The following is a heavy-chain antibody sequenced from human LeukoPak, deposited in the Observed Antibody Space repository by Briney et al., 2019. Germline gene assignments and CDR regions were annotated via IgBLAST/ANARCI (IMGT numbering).Heavy chain of an antibody. CDR3: ARGRSAAYYRDYFDY. Sequence: SETLSLTCSVSGGSMSGYYWSWIRQPAGKGLEWIGRIYSSESINYSPSLKSRVTMSIDTSKNRFYLKLTSVTAADTALYYCARGRSAAYYRDYFDYWGQGALVTVYS. CDR2: IYSSESI. D-gene: IGHD3-22*01. V-gene: IGHV4-4*07. J-gene: IGHJ4*02. CDR1: GGSMSGYY.